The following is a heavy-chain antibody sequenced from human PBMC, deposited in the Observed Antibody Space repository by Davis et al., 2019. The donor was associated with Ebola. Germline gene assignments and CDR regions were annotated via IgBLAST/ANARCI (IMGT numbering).Heavy chain of an antibody. J-gene: IGHJ4*02. V-gene: IGHV4-34*01. CDR3: ARYCGTSNCYSFEY. CDR1: GGSFSGYY. Sequence: PSETLSLTCAVYGGSFSGYYWSWIRQPPGKGLEWIGEIHHSGSTKRNPSLKSQVTISVDTSKNQFSLKVSSVTAADTAVYYCARYCGTSNCYSFEYWGQGTLVTVSS. CDR2: IHHSGST. D-gene: IGHD2-21*01.